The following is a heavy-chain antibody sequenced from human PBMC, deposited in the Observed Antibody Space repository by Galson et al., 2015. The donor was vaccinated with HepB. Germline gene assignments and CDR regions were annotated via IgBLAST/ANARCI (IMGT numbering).Heavy chain of an antibody. CDR3: ARYSWNALT. V-gene: IGHV3-7*01. Sequence: SLRLSCAAAGFTFSSHWMTWVRQAPGKGLEWVANIKQDGSEKFYVDSVKGRFTISRDNAKNSLYLQMNSLRAEDTAVYYCARYSWNALTWGPGILVTVSS. CDR2: IKQDGSEK. D-gene: IGHD1-1*01. J-gene: IGHJ5*02. CDR1: GFTFSSHW.